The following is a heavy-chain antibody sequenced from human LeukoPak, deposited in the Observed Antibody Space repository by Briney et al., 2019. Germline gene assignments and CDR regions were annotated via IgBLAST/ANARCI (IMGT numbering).Heavy chain of an antibody. CDR2: IYYSGST. Sequence: SETLSLTCAVYGGSFSGYYWSWIRQPPGKGLEWIGYIYYSGSTNYNPSLKSRVTISVDTSKNQFSLKLSSVTAADTAVYYCARDSGTTGEVKFDPWGHGILVTVSS. D-gene: IGHD3-10*01. CDR1: GGSFSGYY. J-gene: IGHJ5*02. CDR3: ARDSGTTGEVKFDP. V-gene: IGHV4-59*01.